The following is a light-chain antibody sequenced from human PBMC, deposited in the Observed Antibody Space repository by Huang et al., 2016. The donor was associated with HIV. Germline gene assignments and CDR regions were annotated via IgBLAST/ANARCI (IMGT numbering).Light chain of an antibody. J-gene: IGKJ4*01. CDR1: QSISSY. CDR2: AAS. V-gene: IGKV1-39*01. Sequence: DIQMTQSPSSLSASVGDRVTITCRAGQSISSYLNWYQQKPGQAPKLLIYAASTLQSGVPSRFSGSASGTDFTLTISSLQPEDFATYYCQQSFSTPNLTFGGGTKVEIK. CDR3: QQSFSTPNLT.